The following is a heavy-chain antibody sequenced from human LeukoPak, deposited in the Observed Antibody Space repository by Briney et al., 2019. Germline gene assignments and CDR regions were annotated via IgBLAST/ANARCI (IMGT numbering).Heavy chain of an antibody. V-gene: IGHV3-74*01. D-gene: IGHD6-19*01. J-gene: IGHJ6*02. Sequence: GGSLRLSCAASGFTFSPSWMHWVRQGPGKGLEWVSRIKGDGTYKNYADSVRGRFTISRDNAKNTLSLRMNSLRAEDTAVYFCVRGRPQWLEIYYGMDVWGQGTTVTVSS. CDR1: GFTFSPSW. CDR3: VRGRPQWLEIYYGMDV. CDR2: IKGDGTYK.